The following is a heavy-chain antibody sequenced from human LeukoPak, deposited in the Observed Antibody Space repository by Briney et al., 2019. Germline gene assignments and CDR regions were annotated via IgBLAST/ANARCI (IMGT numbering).Heavy chain of an antibody. J-gene: IGHJ5*02. CDR1: GFTFSSYA. D-gene: IGHD4-17*01. V-gene: IGHV3-23*01. Sequence: GRSLRLSCAASGFTFSSYAMSWVRQAPGKGLEWASAISGSGGSTYYADSVKGRFTISRDNSKNTLYLQMNSLRAEDTAVYYCAKDSFATVTNWFDPWGQGTLVTVSS. CDR2: ISGSGGST. CDR3: AKDSFATVTNWFDP.